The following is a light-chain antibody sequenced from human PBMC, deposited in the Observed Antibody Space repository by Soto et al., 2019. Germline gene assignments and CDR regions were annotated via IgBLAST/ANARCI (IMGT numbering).Light chain of an antibody. CDR1: QSVSSSY. Sequence: ETVLTQSPGTLSLSPRERDTLSCRASQSVSSSYLAWYQQKPGQAPRLLIYGASSRATGIPDRFSGSGSGTDFTLTISRLEPEDFAVYYCQQYGSSPWTFGQGTKVDIK. J-gene: IGKJ1*01. V-gene: IGKV3-20*01. CDR3: QQYGSSPWT. CDR2: GAS.